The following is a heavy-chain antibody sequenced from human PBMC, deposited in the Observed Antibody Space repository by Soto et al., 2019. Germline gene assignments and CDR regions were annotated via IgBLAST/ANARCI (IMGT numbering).Heavy chain of an antibody. CDR1: GDTFNFYT. V-gene: IGHV1-69*02. D-gene: IGHD3-10*01. J-gene: IGHJ4*02. Sequence: SVKVSCKASGDTFNFYTFSWVRQAPGQGLEWMGRIIPMVGMSNYAQKFQGRITIIADRSTNTTYMQLSSLRSEDTALYYCATSYGSGSRPFDSWGQGAPVTVSS. CDR3: ATSYGSGSRPFDS. CDR2: IIPMVGMS.